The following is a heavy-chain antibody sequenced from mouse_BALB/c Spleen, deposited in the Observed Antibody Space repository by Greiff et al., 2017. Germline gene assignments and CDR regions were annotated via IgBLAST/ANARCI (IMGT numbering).Heavy chain of an antibody. J-gene: IGHJ4*01. Sequence: EVQLVESGPELVKPGASVKISCKASGYSFTGYYMHWVKQSHVKSLEWIGRINPYNGATSYNQNFKDKASLTVDKSSSTAYMELHSLTSEDSAVYYCARSPNYGSSHYYAMDYWGQGTSVTVSS. CDR3: ARSPNYGSSHYYAMDY. CDR1: GYSFTGYY. D-gene: IGHD1-1*01. CDR2: INPYNGAT. V-gene: IGHV1-31*01.